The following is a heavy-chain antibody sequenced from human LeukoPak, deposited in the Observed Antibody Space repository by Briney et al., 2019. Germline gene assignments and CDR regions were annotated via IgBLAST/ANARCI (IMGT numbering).Heavy chain of an antibody. CDR3: TREYYYGSGSYYAGY. Sequence: GGSLRLSCAASGXTFRSYWMSWVRQAPGKGLEWVANIKQDGNERYYVDSVKGRFTISRDNAKNSLYLQMNSLRAEDTAVYYCTREYYYGSGSYYAGYWGQGTLVTVSS. D-gene: IGHD3-10*01. V-gene: IGHV3-7*04. CDR2: IKQDGNER. J-gene: IGHJ4*02. CDR1: GXTFRSYW.